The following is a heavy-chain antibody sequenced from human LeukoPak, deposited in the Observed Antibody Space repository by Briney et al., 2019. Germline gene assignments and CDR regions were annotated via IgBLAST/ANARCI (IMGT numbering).Heavy chain of an antibody. D-gene: IGHD2/OR15-2a*01. CDR2: IFSSSTYI. V-gene: IGHV3-21*03. CDR3: ARDFYDGFALDY. Sequence: GGSLRLSCTASGFTFITYWMSWVRQAPGKGLEWVSFIFSSSTYIYYTDSVKGRFTISRDNARNSLYLQMDNLRAEDTGVYYCARDFYDGFALDYWGQGTLVTVSS. CDR1: GFTFITYW. J-gene: IGHJ4*02.